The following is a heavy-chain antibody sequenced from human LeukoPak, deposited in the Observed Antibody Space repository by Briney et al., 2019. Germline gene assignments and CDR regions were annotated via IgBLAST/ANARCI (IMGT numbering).Heavy chain of an antibody. V-gene: IGHV3-23*01. D-gene: IGHD2-15*01. CDR1: GFTFSSYA. J-gene: IGHJ4*02. Sequence: GGSLRLSCAASGFTFSSYAMSWVRQAPGKGLEWVSAISGSGGSTYYADSVKGRFTISRDNSKNTPYLQMNSLRAEDTAVYYCAKTPGCSGGSCPPFYFDYWGQGTLVTVSS. CDR3: AKTPGCSGGSCPPFYFDY. CDR2: ISGSGGST.